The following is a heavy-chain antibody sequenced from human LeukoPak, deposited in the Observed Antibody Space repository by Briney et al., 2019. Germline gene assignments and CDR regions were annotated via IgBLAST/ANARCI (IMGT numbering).Heavy chain of an antibody. CDR1: GYSICSGYY. Sequence: SETLSLTCTVSGYSICSGYYWGWIRQPPGKGLEWIGSIYHSGSTYYNPSLKSRVTISVDTSKNQFSLKLSSVTAADTAVYYCARRGQYQLLWGYWGQGTLVTVSS. CDR3: ARRGQYQLLWGY. CDR2: IYHSGST. J-gene: IGHJ4*02. D-gene: IGHD2-2*01. V-gene: IGHV4-38-2*02.